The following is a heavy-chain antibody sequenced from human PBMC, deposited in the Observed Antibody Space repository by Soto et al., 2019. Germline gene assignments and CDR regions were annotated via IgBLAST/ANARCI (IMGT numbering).Heavy chain of an antibody. J-gene: IGHJ6*03. CDR1: GGSISSGGYY. Sequence: SETLSLTCTVSGGSISSGGYYWSWIRQHPGKGLEWIGYIYYSGSTYYNPSLKSRVTISVDTSKNQFSLKLSSVTAADTAVYYCARGDCSGGSCWPQTHYYYYYMDVWGKGTTVTVSS. CDR3: ARGDCSGGSCWPQTHYYYYYMDV. D-gene: IGHD2-15*01. V-gene: IGHV4-31*03. CDR2: IYYSGST.